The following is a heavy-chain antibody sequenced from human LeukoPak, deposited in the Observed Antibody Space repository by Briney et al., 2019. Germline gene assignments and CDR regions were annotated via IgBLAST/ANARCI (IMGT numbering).Heavy chain of an antibody. CDR3: ARDEFYESVNFDL. D-gene: IGHD2/OR15-2a*01. CDR2: VSGASNYI. V-gene: IGHV3-21*01. J-gene: IGHJ4*02. Sequence: PGGSLRLSCVASGYIFNNYAVSWVRQAPGKGLEWVSSVSGASNYIYYADSVRGRFTVSRDNAKNSLYLQMNSLRAEDTALYYCARDEFYESVNFDLWGQGTLVTVSS. CDR1: GYIFNNYA.